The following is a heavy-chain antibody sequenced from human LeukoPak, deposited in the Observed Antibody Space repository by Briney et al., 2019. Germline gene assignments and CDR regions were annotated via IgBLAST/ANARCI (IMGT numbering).Heavy chain of an antibody. CDR3: ARVTTVTTVGY. Sequence: GGSLRLSCAASGFTVSSNYMSWVRQAPGKGLEWVSVIYSSGSTYYADSVKGRFTISRDNSKNTLYLQMNSLRAEDTAVYYCARVTTVTTVGYWGQGTLVTVSS. J-gene: IGHJ4*02. D-gene: IGHD4-11*01. CDR2: IYSSGST. V-gene: IGHV3-66*02. CDR1: GFTVSSNY.